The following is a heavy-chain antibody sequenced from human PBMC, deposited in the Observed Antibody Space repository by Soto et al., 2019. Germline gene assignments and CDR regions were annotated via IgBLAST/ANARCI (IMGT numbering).Heavy chain of an antibody. CDR1: GGTFSSYA. D-gene: IGHD3-9*01. Sequence: QVQLVQSGAEVKKPGSSVKVSCKASGGTFSSYAISWVRQAPGQGLEWMGGIILIFGTANYAKKFQARVPINADESTSHAYIELSSLRSEYTALYYCAREGAALSGYAYYYCRMDVWGQGTXV. J-gene: IGHJ6*02. V-gene: IGHV1-69*01. CDR3: AREGAALSGYAYYYCRMDV. CDR2: IILIFGTA.